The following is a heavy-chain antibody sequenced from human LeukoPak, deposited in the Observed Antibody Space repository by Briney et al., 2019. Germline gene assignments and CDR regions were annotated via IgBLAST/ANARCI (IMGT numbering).Heavy chain of an antibody. J-gene: IGHJ4*02. V-gene: IGHV4-59*12. D-gene: IGHD5-12*01. CDR1: GGSISSYY. CDR3: ARDPGRRNSGYDLGD. CDR2: IYYSGST. Sequence: KPSETLSLTCTVSGGSISSYYWSWIRQPPGKGLEWIGYIYYSGSTNYNPSLKSRVTISVDTSKNQFSLKLSSVTAADTAVYYCARDPGRRNSGYDLGDWGQGTLVTVSS.